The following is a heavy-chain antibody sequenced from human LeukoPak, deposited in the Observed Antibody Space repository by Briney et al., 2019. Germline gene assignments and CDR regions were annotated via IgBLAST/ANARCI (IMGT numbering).Heavy chain of an antibody. CDR2: ISYDGSNK. CDR1: GFTFSSYA. V-gene: IGHV3-30*04. J-gene: IGHJ4*02. CDR3: ARDGGSAWFFRY. Sequence: PGGSLRLSCAASGFTFSSYAMHWVRQAPGKGLEWVAVISYDGSNKYYADSVKGRFTISRDNAKNSLSLQMNSLRAEDTAVYYCARDGGSAWFFRYWGQGTLVTVSS. D-gene: IGHD6-19*01.